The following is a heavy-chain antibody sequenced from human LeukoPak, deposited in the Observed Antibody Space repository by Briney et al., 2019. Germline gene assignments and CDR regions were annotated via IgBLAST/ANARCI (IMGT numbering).Heavy chain of an antibody. Sequence: SETLSLTCTVSGDSFRSSPYYWGWIRQPPGKGLEWIGCIYYNGSPYYNPSLKSRVTMSADTAKNQFSLKLNSVTATDTAVYYCARAYYDFWSGYAKPLDYWGQGTLVTVSS. CDR3: ARAYYDFWSGYAKPLDY. V-gene: IGHV4-39*01. D-gene: IGHD3-3*01. CDR2: IYYNGSP. J-gene: IGHJ4*02. CDR1: GDSFRSSPYY.